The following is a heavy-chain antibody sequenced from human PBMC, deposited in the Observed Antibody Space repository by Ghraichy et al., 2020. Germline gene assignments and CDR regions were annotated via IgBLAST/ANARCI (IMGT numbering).Heavy chain of an antibody. D-gene: IGHD1-26*01. V-gene: IGHV3-7*01. CDR2: IMYDGSEK. Sequence: GGSLRLSCAASGFTFNRDWMSWVRQAPGKGLEWVANIMYDGSEKYYVDSVKGRFTISRDNAKNSLYLQMNSLRAEDTAVYYCARVVHGPHFDYWGQGTLVTVSS. CDR3: ARVVHGPHFDY. J-gene: IGHJ4*02. CDR1: GFTFNRDW.